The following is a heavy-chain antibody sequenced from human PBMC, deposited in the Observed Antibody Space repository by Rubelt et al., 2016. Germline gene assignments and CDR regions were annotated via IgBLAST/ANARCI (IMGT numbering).Heavy chain of an antibody. CDR3: ARREGTTYSGSYGRAFDI. CDR2: IYYSGST. J-gene: IGHJ3*02. Sequence: QVQLQESGPGLVKPSETLSLTCTVSGGSISSSSYYWGWIRQPPGKGLEWIGSIYYSGSTYYNPSLNSRFTISGDTSKNQFSLKLSSVTAADTAVYYCARREGTTYSGSYGRAFDIWGQGTMVTVSS. D-gene: IGHD1-26*01. V-gene: IGHV4-39*01. CDR1: GGSISSSSYY.